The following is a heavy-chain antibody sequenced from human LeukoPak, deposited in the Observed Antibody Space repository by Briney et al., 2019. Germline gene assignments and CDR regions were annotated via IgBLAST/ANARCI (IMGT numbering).Heavy chain of an antibody. CDR3: AKRDYYGSGSSY. CDR1: GFTFSSYA. CDR2: ISGSGGST. Sequence: GGSLRLSCAASGFTFSSYAMSWVRQALGKGLEWVSAISGSGGSTYYADSVKGRFTISRDNSKNTLYLQMNSLRAEDTAVYYCAKRDYYGSGSSYWGQGTLVTVSS. J-gene: IGHJ4*02. V-gene: IGHV3-23*01. D-gene: IGHD3-10*01.